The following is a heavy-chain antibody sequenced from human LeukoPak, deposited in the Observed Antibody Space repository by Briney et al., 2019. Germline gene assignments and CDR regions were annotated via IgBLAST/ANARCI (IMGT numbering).Heavy chain of an antibody. J-gene: IGHJ4*02. CDR2: IIPILGIA. V-gene: IGHV1-69*04. Sequence: SVKVSCKASGGTFSSYAISWVRQAPGQGLEWMGRIIPILGIANYAQKFQGRVTITADKSTSTAYMELSSLRSEDTAVYYCAVIWFGDLSRDYWGQGTLVTVSS. CDR3: AVIWFGDLSRDY. CDR1: GGTFSSYA. D-gene: IGHD3-10*01.